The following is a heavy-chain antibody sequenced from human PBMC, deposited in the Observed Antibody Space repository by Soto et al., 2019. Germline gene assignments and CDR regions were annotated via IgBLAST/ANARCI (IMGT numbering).Heavy chain of an antibody. CDR2: MNANSGNT. Sequence: QVQLVQSGAEVKKPGASVKVSCKASGYTFTSYDINWVRQATGQGLEWMGWMNANSGNTGYAQKFQGRVTMTRNTAKSTAYMELSSMRSEDKDVDFCARGSRGSSWYAYWFDPWGQGTLVTVSS. CDR3: ARGSRGSSWYAYWFDP. CDR1: GYTFTSYD. D-gene: IGHD6-13*01. J-gene: IGHJ5*02. V-gene: IGHV1-8*01.